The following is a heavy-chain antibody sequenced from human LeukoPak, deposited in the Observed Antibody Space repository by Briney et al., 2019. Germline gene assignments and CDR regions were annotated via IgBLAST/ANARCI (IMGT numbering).Heavy chain of an antibody. D-gene: IGHD2-15*01. CDR2: FDPEDGET. V-gene: IGHV1-24*01. Sequence: ASVKVSCKVSGYTLTELSMHWVRQAPGKGLEWMGGFDPEDGETIYAQKFQGRVTMTEDTSTDTAHMELSSLRSEDTAVYYCATRGRLGYCSGGSCPTDAFDIWGQGTMVTVSS. CDR3: ATRGRLGYCSGGSCPTDAFDI. J-gene: IGHJ3*02. CDR1: GYTLTELS.